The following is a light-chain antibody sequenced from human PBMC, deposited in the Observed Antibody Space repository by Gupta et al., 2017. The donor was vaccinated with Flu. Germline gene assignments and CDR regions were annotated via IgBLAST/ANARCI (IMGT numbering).Light chain of an antibody. V-gene: IGLV1-44*01. CDR3: AAWDDSLNGFWV. CDR1: TSNIGSNP. J-gene: IGLJ3*02. CDR2: SND. Sequence: VTISWSGSTSNIGSNPVYWYQQLPGEAPKLLIYSNDQRPSGVPDRFACSKSGTSAALALSGLQSEDEADYYCAAWDDSLNGFWVFGGGTKLTVL.